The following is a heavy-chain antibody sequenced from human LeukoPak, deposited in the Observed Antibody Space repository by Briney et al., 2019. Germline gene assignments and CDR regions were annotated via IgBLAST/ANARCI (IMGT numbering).Heavy chain of an antibody. D-gene: IGHD5-24*01. Sequence: ASVKLSCKASGYTFTGYYMHWVRQAPGQGLEWMGWINPNSGGTNYAQKFQGTVTMTRDTSISTAYMGLSRLRSDDTAVYYCARDRGWLQSQWTFDYWGQGTLVTVSS. V-gene: IGHV1-2*02. CDR1: GYTFTGYY. CDR2: INPNSGGT. J-gene: IGHJ4*02. CDR3: ARDRGWLQSQWTFDY.